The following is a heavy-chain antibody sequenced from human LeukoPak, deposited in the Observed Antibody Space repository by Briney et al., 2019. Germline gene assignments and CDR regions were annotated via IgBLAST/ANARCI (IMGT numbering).Heavy chain of an antibody. D-gene: IGHD2-15*01. CDR1: GYTFTGYY. Sequence: ASVKVSCKASGYTFTGYYMHWVRQAPGQGLEWMGWINPSSGGTNYAQKFQGGVTMTRDTSISTAYMELSRLRSDDTAVYYCAIPPRCSGGSCYEGYFQHWGQGTLVTVSS. V-gene: IGHV1-2*02. CDR3: AIPPRCSGGSCYEGYFQH. J-gene: IGHJ1*01. CDR2: INPSSGGT.